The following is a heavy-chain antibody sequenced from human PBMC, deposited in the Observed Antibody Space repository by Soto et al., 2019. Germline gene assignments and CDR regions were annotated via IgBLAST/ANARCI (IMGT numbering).Heavy chain of an antibody. CDR3: ARAHAPTLPFDY. CDR1: GGSMRNVY. CDR2: IFHSGNA. V-gene: IGHV4-59*01. D-gene: IGHD2-15*01. J-gene: IGHJ4*01. Sequence: SLTCTVSGGSMRNVYWSWIRQPPGKRLEWIGFIFHSGNAKYNPSLKSRVTISIDASKSQFSLRLDSVTAADTAVYFCARAHAPTLPFDYWGLGTLVTVSS.